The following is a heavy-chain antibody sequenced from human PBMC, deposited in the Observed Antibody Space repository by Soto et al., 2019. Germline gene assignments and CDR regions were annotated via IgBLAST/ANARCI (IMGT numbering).Heavy chain of an antibody. Sequence: GGSLRLSCAASGFTFDDYTMHWVRQAPGKGLEWVSLISWDGGSTYYADSVKGRFTISRDNSKNSLYLQMNSLRTEDTALYYCAKDMDPRMITFGGGPGMDVWGQGTTVTVSS. CDR3: AKDMDPRMITFGGGPGMDV. CDR1: GFTFDDYT. CDR2: ISWDGGST. V-gene: IGHV3-43*01. J-gene: IGHJ6*02. D-gene: IGHD3-16*01.